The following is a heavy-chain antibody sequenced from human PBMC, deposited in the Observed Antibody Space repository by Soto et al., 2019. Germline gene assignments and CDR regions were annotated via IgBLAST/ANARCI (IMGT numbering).Heavy chain of an antibody. J-gene: IGHJ4*02. Sequence: SETLSLTCAVSGTSISSTFWWTWVRQTPGKGLEWIGEIYHTGSTKYNPSLRGRVTISVDKSNNQFSLDLRSVTGADTAVYYCARFDYYDSSSYLDFGPKWGQGTLVTVSS. CDR1: GTSISSTFW. CDR3: ARFDYYDSSSYLDFGPK. D-gene: IGHD3-22*01. CDR2: IYHTGST. V-gene: IGHV4-4*02.